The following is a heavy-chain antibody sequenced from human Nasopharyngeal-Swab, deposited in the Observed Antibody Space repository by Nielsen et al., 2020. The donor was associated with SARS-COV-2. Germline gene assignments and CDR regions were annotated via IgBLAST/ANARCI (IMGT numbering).Heavy chain of an antibody. V-gene: IGHV1-2*06. CDR3: ARVLYSSGGWFEP. J-gene: IGHJ5*02. D-gene: IGHD6-19*01. Sequence: ASVKVSCKASGYTFTGYYIHWVRQAPGQGLEWMGRINPNSGGTNYAQKFQGRVTMTRDTSISTAYMELSRLRSDDTAVYYCARVLYSSGGWFEPWGQGTLVTVAS. CDR2: INPNSGGT. CDR1: GYTFTGYY.